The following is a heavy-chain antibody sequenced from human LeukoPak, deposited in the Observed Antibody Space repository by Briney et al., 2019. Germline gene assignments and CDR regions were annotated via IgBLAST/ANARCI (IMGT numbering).Heavy chain of an antibody. J-gene: IGHJ3*02. Sequence: ASVKVSCKASGGTFSSYAISWVRQAPGQGLEWMGGIIPIFGTANYAQKFQGRVTITADESTSTAYMELSSLRSEDTAVYYCARDIVKGYYGPEGLSGAFDIWGQGTMVTVSS. CDR3: ARDIVKGYYGPEGLSGAFDI. CDR1: GGTFSSYA. CDR2: IIPIFGTA. V-gene: IGHV1-69*13. D-gene: IGHD3-10*01.